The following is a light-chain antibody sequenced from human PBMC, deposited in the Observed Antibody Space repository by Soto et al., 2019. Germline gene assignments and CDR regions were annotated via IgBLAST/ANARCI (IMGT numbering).Light chain of an antibody. CDR3: MQALQSPYT. Sequence: DIVMTQSPLSLPVTPGEPASISCRSSQSLLHTNGYNYLDWYLQKPGQSPQLLISLGSNRASGVPARLSVSGSARDFTLNIARVEDEDFGVYYCMQALQSPYTFGQGTKLEIK. CDR1: QSLLHTNGYNY. J-gene: IGKJ2*01. CDR2: LGS. V-gene: IGKV2-28*01.